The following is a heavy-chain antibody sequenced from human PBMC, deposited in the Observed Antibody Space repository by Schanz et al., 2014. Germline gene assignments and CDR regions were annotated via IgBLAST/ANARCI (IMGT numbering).Heavy chain of an antibody. CDR3: AKGRFGELSAFDI. V-gene: IGHV3-66*01. J-gene: IGHJ3*02. CDR2: IYIGGNT. D-gene: IGHD3-10*01. Sequence: EVQLVESGGGLVQPGGSLRLSCAASGFSVGNKYMNWVRQAPGKGLEWVSFIYIGGNTYYADSVKGRFTISRDNSKNTVYLQMNSLRAEDTAVYYCAKGRFGELSAFDIWGRGTMVTVSS. CDR1: GFSVGNKY.